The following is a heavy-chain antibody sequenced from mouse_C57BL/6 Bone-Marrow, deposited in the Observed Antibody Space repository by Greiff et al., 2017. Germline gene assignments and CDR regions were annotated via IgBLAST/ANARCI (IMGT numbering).Heavy chain of an antibody. J-gene: IGHJ3*01. CDR1: GYTFTGYT. V-gene: IGHV1-4*01. CDR2: INPSNGCT. D-gene: IGHD2-2*01. Sequence: VMLVESGPELARPGASVKISCKASGYTFTGYTMHWVKQSPGKGLEWIGYINPSNGCTKYNQKFKDKATLTADKSSSTAYMQLSSLTSEDTAVYYCARRSYVYGFADWGKGTLVTVSA. CDR3: ARRSYVYGFAD.